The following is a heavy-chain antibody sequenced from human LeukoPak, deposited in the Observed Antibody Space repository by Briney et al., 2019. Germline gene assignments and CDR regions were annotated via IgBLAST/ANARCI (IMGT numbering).Heavy chain of an antibody. Sequence: GGSLRLSCAASGFPFCDYWMRWVREAPGGGLVWLANIKQDGSDKYYVDSVNGRFTISRYNAKNSLYLQMSSLRAEDTAVYFCATFGVIVRNDYFDFWGQGALVAVSS. J-gene: IGHJ4*02. CDR2: IKQDGSDK. D-gene: IGHD3-3*01. CDR1: GFPFCDYW. V-gene: IGHV3-7*03. CDR3: ATFGVIVRNDYFDF.